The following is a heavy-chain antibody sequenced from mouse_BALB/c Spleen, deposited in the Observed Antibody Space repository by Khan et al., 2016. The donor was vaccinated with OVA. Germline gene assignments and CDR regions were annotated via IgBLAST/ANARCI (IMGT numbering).Heavy chain of an antibody. D-gene: IGHD2-14*01. CDR2: IWSGGST. CDR1: AFSLTTYG. CDR3: ARNSYRYDLTY. J-gene: IGHJ3*01. V-gene: IGHV2-4-1*01. Sequence: QVQLKQSGPGLVQPSQRLSITCTVSAFSLTTYGVHWVRQSPGKGLEWLGVIWSGGSTYYNAAFISRLSISKDNSKSQVFFKMNSLQAEDTAIYDCARNSYRYDLTYWGQGTLVTVSA.